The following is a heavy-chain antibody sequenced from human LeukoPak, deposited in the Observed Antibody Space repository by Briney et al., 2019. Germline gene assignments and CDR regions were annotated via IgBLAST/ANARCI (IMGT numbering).Heavy chain of an antibody. CDR1: GASFSGYY. CDR3: ARGRVSSL. D-gene: IGHD5/OR15-5a*01. CDR2: INHSGST. J-gene: IGHJ2*01. V-gene: IGHV4-34*01. Sequence: PSETLSLTCAVYGASFSGYYWSWIRQPPGKGLEWIGEINHSGSTNYNPSLKSRVTISVDTSKNQFSLKLSSVTAADTAVYYCARGRVSSLWGRGTLVTVSS.